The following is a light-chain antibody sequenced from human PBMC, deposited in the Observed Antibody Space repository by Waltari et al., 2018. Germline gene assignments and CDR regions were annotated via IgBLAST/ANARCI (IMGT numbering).Light chain of an antibody. J-gene: IGLJ1*01. CDR2: EVT. V-gene: IGLV2-23*02. CDR3: CSYAGLGIYV. Sequence: QSGLPQPASVSGSPGQSITISCPGTRSAVGNYNLVSWYQQYPGKAPKLMVYEVTKRTSGVSDRFSGSKSGNTASLTIYGLQSEDEADYYCCSYAGLGIYVFGTGTKVTVL. CDR1: RSAVGNYNL.